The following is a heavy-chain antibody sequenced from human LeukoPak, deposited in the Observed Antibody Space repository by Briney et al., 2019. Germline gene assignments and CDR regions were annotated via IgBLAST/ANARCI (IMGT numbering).Heavy chain of an antibody. V-gene: IGHV4-61*02. J-gene: IGHJ6*03. CDR1: GGSISSGSYY. CDR3: ARESYYYGSGSYPYYYYYMDV. CDR2: IYTSGST. Sequence: PSETLSLTCTVSGGSISSGSYYWSWIRQPAGKGLEWIGRIYTSGSTNYNPSLKSRVTISVDTSKNQFSLKLSSVTAADTAVYYCARESYYYGSGSYPYYYYYMDVWGKGTTVTISS. D-gene: IGHD3-10*01.